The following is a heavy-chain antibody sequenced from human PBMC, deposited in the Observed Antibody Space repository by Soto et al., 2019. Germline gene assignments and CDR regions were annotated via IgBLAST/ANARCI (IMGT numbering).Heavy chain of an antibody. J-gene: IGHJ3*02. CDR1: GFTFSSYW. CDR2: IKQDGSEK. Sequence: GSLRLSCAASGFTFSSYWMSWVRQAPGKGLEWVANIKQDGSEKYYVDSVKGRFTISRDNAKNSLYLQMNSLRAEDTAVYYCARGVAVPISGAFDIWGQGTMVTVSS. D-gene: IGHD6-19*01. CDR3: ARGVAVPISGAFDI. V-gene: IGHV3-7*05.